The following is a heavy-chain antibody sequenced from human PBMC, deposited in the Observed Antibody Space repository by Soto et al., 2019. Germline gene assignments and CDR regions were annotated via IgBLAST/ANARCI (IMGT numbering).Heavy chain of an antibody. CDR3: AKDGSLLWFGNTYGMDV. V-gene: IGHV3-23*01. J-gene: IGHJ6*02. CDR1: GFTFSSYA. Sequence: EVQLLESGGGLVQPGGSLRLSCAASGFTFSSYAMSWVRQAPGKGLEWVSAISGSGGSTYYADSVKGRFTISRDNSKNTLYLQMNSLRAEDTAVYYCAKDGSLLWFGNTYGMDVWDQGTTVTVSS. CDR2: ISGSGGST. D-gene: IGHD3-10*01.